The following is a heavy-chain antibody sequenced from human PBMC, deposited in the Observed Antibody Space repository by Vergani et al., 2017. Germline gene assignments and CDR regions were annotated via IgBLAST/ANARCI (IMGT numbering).Heavy chain of an antibody. D-gene: IGHD1-1*01. J-gene: IGHJ4*02. CDR3: ARHTTYTDS. V-gene: IGHV5-51*01. CDR1: EYSFGNYW. CDR2: IYPADSDT. Sequence: EAELVQSGPEMRKPGESLKILCKGSEYSFGNYWIGWARQMPGKGLEWMGIIYPADSDTRYSPSFQGQVTITADKSISTAFLQWDSLKASDTALYYCARHTTYTDSWGQGTLVTVSS.